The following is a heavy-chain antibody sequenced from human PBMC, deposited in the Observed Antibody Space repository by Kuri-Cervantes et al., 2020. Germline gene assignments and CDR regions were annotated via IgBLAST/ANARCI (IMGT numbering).Heavy chain of an antibody. V-gene: IGHV1-18*01. CDR2: ISAYNGNT. Sequence: ASVKVSCKASGYTFTSYGISWVRQAPGQGLEWMGWISAYNGNTNYAQKLQGRVTMTTDTSTSTAYMELRSLRSEDTAVYYCARGIRRFLEWLLGGRGRYYYYMDVWGKGTTVTVSS. D-gene: IGHD3-3*01. CDR1: GYTFTSYG. CDR3: ARGIRRFLEWLLGGRGRYYYYMDV. J-gene: IGHJ6*03.